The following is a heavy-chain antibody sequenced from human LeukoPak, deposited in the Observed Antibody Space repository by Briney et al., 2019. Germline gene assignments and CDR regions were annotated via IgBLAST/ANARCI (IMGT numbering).Heavy chain of an antibody. CDR1: AYTFTGYY. D-gene: IGHD2-15*01. J-gene: IGHJ4*02. CDR3: ARGYYSGGSCYLHY. CDR2: INPNSGGT. Sequence: ASVKVSCKASAYTFTGYYMHWVRQAPGQGLEWMGWINPNSGGTNYAQKFQGRVTMTRDTSISTAYMELSRLRSDDTAVYYCARGYYSGGSCYLHYWGQGTLVTVSS. V-gene: IGHV1-2*02.